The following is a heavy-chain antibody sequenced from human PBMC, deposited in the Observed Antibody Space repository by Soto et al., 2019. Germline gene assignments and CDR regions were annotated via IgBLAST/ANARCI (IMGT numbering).Heavy chain of an antibody. Sequence: PSETLSLTSTVSGGSMSSYYWSWIRQPPGKGLEWIVYIYYSGSTNYNPSLKSRVTISVDTSKNQFSLKLRSVTAADTAVYYCARAGIVLMVYANAFDIWGQGTMVTVSS. CDR2: IYYSGST. J-gene: IGHJ3*02. CDR1: GGSMSSYY. CDR3: ARAGIVLMVYANAFDI. V-gene: IGHV4-59*01. D-gene: IGHD2-8*01.